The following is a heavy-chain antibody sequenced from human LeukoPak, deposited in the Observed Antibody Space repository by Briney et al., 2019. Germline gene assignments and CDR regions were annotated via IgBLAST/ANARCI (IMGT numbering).Heavy chain of an antibody. CDR1: GGSISSSNW. CDR2: ISHDGST. CDR3: ARGDNYVFDV. J-gene: IGHJ2*01. D-gene: IGHD5-24*01. V-gene: IGHV4-4*02. Sequence: SETLSLTCVVSGGSISSSNWWSWVRQPPEKGLEWIGEISHDGSTNYNPSLKSRVTISVDKSNNHFSLKLTSVTAADAAMYYCARGDNYVFDVWGRGTLVSVSS.